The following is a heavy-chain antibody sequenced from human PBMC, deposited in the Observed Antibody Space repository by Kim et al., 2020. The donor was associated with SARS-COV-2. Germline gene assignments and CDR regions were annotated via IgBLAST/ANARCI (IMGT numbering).Heavy chain of an antibody. CDR1: GFTFSSYA. CDR2: ISYDGSNK. CDR3: ATGLRYFDWLSPLDY. D-gene: IGHD3-9*01. J-gene: IGHJ4*02. Sequence: GGSLRLSCAASGFTFSSYAMHWVRQAPGKGLEWVAVISYDGSNKYYADSVKGRFTISRDNSKNTLYLQMNSLRAEDTAVYYCATGLRYFDWLSPLDYWGQGTLVTVSS. V-gene: IGHV3-30*04.